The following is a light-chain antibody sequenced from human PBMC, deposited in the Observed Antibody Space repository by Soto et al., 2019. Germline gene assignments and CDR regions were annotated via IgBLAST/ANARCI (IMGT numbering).Light chain of an antibody. Sequence: EIVLTQSPAALSLSPGERATLSCRASQRISGYLAWYQQRPGQAPRLLIYDASNRATGIPVRFRGSGSGTEFTLTICSLQSEDFGVYYCQQYYTWPRGTFGQGTKVDI. CDR1: QRISGY. V-gene: IGKV3-11*01. CDR3: QQYYTWPRGT. J-gene: IGKJ1*01. CDR2: DAS.